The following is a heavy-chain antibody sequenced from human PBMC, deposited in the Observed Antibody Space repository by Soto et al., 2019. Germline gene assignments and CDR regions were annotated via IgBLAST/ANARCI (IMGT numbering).Heavy chain of an antibody. CDR2: ISGSGGST. Sequence: LRLSCVASGFTFSTHAMSWVRQAPGKGLEWVSAISGSGGSTYYADSVKGRFTISRDNSKNTLYLQMNSLRAEDTAVYYCAKAPAMIVVVPIDYWGQGTLVTVS. CDR1: GFTFSTHA. J-gene: IGHJ4*02. D-gene: IGHD3-22*01. V-gene: IGHV3-23*01. CDR3: AKAPAMIVVVPIDY.